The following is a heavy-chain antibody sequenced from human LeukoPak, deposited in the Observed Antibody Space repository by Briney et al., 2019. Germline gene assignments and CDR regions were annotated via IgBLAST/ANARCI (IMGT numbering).Heavy chain of an antibody. CDR1: GYTFTGYY. CDR2: INPNSGGT. J-gene: IGHJ5*02. D-gene: IGHD1-26*01. CDR3: ARGSGGGNYYSNWFDP. V-gene: IGHV1-2*02. Sequence: GASVTVSCKASGYTFTGYYMHWVRQAPGQGLEWMGWINPNSGGTNSAQKFQGRVTMTRDTSISTAYMELSRLKSDDTAVYYCARGSGGGNYYSNWFDPWGQGTLVTASS.